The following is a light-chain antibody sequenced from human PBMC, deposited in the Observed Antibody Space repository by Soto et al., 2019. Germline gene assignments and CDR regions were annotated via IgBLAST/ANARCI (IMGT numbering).Light chain of an antibody. V-gene: IGKV3-15*01. CDR1: QSVDSL. CDR3: QQYGSSFWT. Sequence: ETVMTQCPATLSLSPGERATLSCRARQSVDSLLSCYEHTPRQPLRLLFYATSTSATAIPARFSGSRTGTDFTLTISTLQSEDSEVYSCQQYGSSFWTFGKRTTVDIK. CDR2: ATS. J-gene: IGKJ1*01.